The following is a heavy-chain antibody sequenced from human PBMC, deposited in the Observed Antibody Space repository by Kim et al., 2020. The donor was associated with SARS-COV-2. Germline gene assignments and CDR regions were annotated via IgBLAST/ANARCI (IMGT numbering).Heavy chain of an antibody. Sequence: ASVKVSCKASGYTFTKYGVHWVRQAPGQSLEWMGWVNAGNGDTHYSPKFQDRVTITRDTSATTAYMELSSLRSEDTAVYYCARPSFCADSICPYYDYWGQGTLVTVSS. CDR3: ARPSFCADSICPYYDY. CDR2: VNAGNGDT. CDR1: GYTFTKYG. D-gene: IGHD3-22*01. V-gene: IGHV1-3*01. J-gene: IGHJ4*02.